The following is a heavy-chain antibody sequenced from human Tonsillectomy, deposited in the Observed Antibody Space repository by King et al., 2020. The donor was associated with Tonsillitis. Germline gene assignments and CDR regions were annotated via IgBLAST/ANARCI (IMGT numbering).Heavy chain of an antibody. CDR3: VRAKNYGRRADSALEY. CDR1: GFTFSAYS. Sequence: VQLVESGGVLVKPGESLRLSCAASGFTFSAYSMDWVRQAPGKGLEWVSAISSGGDYIYYADSLKGRFTISRDNARNSLYLQMNSLRAEDTAVYYCVRAKNYGRRADSALEYWGQGTLVTVSA. D-gene: IGHD3-10*01. J-gene: IGHJ4*02. V-gene: IGHV3-21*01. CDR2: ISSGGDYI.